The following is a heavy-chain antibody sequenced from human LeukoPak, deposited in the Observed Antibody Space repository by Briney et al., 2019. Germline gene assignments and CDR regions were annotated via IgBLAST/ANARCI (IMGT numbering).Heavy chain of an antibody. CDR3: AGRYGGYAETWYFAL. D-gene: IGHD5-12*01. CDR1: GITFSDYY. V-gene: IGHV3-11*03. CDR2: ISKNSGST. Sequence: GGSLRLSCAASGITFSDYYMSWIRQAPGKGLEWVSYISKNSGSTNYADSVKGRFTISRDNAKNSLYLQMNSLRADDTAVYYCAGRYGGYAETWYFALWGRGTLVTVSS. J-gene: IGHJ2*01.